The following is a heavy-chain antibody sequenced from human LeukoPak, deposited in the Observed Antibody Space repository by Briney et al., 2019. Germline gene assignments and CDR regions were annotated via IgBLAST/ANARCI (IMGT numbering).Heavy chain of an antibody. CDR1: GYTFTSYG. V-gene: IGHV1-18*01. Sequence: ASVKVSCKASGYTFTSYGISWVRQAPGQGLEWMGWISAYNGNTNYAQKLRGRVTMTTDTSTSTAYMELRSLRSDDTAVYYCARDHDYVWGSYPEGDAFDIWGQGTMVTVSS. CDR2: ISAYNGNT. CDR3: ARDHDYVWGSYPEGDAFDI. D-gene: IGHD3-16*02. J-gene: IGHJ3*02.